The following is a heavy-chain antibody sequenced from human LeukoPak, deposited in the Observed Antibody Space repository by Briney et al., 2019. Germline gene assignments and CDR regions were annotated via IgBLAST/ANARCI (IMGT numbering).Heavy chain of an antibody. CDR3: ARGLWFGELRN. V-gene: IGHV4-34*01. D-gene: IGHD3-10*01. J-gene: IGHJ4*02. Sequence: SETLSLTCAVYGGSFSGYYWSWIRQPPGKGLEWIGEINHSGSTNYNPSLKSRVTISVDTSKNQFPLKLSSVTAADTAVYYCARGLWFGELRNWGQGTLVTVSS. CDR1: GGSFSGYY. CDR2: INHSGST.